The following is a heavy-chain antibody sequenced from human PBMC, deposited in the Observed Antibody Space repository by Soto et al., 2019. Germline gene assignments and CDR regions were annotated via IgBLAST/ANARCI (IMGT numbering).Heavy chain of an antibody. CDR2: ISYDGSNK. CDR1: GFTFSSYA. Sequence: QVQLVESGGGVVQPGRSLRLSCAASGFTFSSYAMHWVRQAPGKGLEWVAVISYDGSNKYYADSVKGRFTISRDNSKNTLYLQMNSLRAEDTAVYYCARDRGEYGIAAAGAFDYWGQGTLVTVSS. D-gene: IGHD6-13*01. CDR3: ARDRGEYGIAAAGAFDY. V-gene: IGHV3-30-3*01. J-gene: IGHJ4*02.